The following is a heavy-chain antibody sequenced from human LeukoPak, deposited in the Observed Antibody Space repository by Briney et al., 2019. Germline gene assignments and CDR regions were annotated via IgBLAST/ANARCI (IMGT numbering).Heavy chain of an antibody. Sequence: PGGSLRLSCAASGFTVSSNYMSWVRQAPGTGLEWVSVIYSGGSAYYADSVKGRFTISRDNSKNTLYLQMNSLRAEDTAVYYCARSYYDFWSGYYTYFDYWGQGTLVTVSS. CDR1: GFTVSSNY. CDR3: ARSYYDFWSGYYTYFDY. J-gene: IGHJ4*02. CDR2: IYSGGSA. D-gene: IGHD3-3*01. V-gene: IGHV3-66*02.